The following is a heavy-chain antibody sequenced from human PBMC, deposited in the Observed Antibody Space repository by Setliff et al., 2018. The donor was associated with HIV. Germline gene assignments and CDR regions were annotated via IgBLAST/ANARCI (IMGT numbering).Heavy chain of an antibody. J-gene: IGHJ2*01. CDR3: ARAAYSGTYLWEPATDL. CDR1: GGSISSYY. V-gene: IGHV4-59*08. Sequence: SETLSLTCTVSGGSISSYYWSWIRQPPGKGLEWIGYIYNSGRTNYNPSLKSRVTISVDTSKKQFSLKLSSVTAADTAVYYCARAAYSGTYLWEPATDLWGRGTLVTVSS. CDR2: IYNSGRT. D-gene: IGHD1-26*01.